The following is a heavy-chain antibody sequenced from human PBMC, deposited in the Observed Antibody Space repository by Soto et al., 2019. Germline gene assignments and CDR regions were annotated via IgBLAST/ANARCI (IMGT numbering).Heavy chain of an antibody. CDR1: GFTFTGYY. J-gene: IGHJ1*01. CDR3: AKDDAGHPVF. CDR2: INPNSGVA. Sequence: ASVKVSCKASGFTFTGYYMHWVRQAPGQGLEWIGWINPNSGVANYAQKFHDWVTITRDTSITTAYMELSGLKSDDTAVYFCAKDDAGHPVFWGQGILVTVSS. V-gene: IGHV1-2*04. D-gene: IGHD6-13*01.